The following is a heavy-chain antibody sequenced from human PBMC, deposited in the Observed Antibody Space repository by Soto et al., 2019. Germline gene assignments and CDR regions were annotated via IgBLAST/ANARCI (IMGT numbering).Heavy chain of an antibody. CDR1: GYTFTGYY. CDR3: AREGIGVGDYYYYGMDV. D-gene: IGHD1-26*01. V-gene: IGHV1-2*04. CDR2: INPNSGGT. Sequence: ASVKVSCKASGYTFTGYYMHWVRQAPGQGLEWMGWINPNSGGTNYAQKFQGWVTMTRDTSISTAYMELSRLRSDDTAVYYCAREGIGVGDYYYYGMDVWGQGTTVTVSS. J-gene: IGHJ6*02.